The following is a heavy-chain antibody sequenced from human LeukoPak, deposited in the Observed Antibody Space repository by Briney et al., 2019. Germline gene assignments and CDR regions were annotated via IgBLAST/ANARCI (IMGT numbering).Heavy chain of an antibody. CDR1: GGSISSYY. CDR2: IYYSGST. D-gene: IGHD2-21*02. Sequence: SETLSLTCTVSGGSISSYYWSWIRQPPGKGLEWIGYIYYSGSTNYTPSLKSRVTISVDTSKNQFSLKLSSVTAADTAVYYCARHCGGDCYGIFFDYWGQGTLVTVSS. J-gene: IGHJ4*02. V-gene: IGHV4-59*01. CDR3: ARHCGGDCYGIFFDY.